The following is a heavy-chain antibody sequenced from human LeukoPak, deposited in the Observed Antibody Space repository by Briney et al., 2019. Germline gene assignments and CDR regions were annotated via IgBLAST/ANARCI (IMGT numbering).Heavy chain of an antibody. V-gene: IGHV3-48*03. D-gene: IGHD1-26*01. CDR1: GFTFSSYE. CDR2: ISSSGSTI. J-gene: IGHJ5*02. CDR3: ARYSGTYGWFDP. Sequence: GGSLRLSCAASGFTFSSYEMNWVRQAPGKGLEWVSYISSSGSTIYYADSVKGRFTISRDNAKNSLYLQMHSLRAEDTAVYYCARYSGTYGWFDPWGQGTLVTVSS.